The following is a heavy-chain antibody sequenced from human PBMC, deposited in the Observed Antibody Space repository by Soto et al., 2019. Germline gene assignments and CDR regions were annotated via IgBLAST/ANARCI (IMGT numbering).Heavy chain of an antibody. CDR3: DRDYGRSGYYDY. V-gene: IGHV4-30-4*01. Sequence: QVQLQESGPGLVKPSQTLSLTCTVSGGSISSGDYYWSWIRQPPGKGLEWIGYIYYSGSTYYNPSLTSRVTISVDTSNNQFSLKLSSVTAADTAVYYCDRDYGRSGYYDYWGQGTLVTVSS. D-gene: IGHD3-22*01. CDR1: GGSISSGDYY. CDR2: IYYSGST. J-gene: IGHJ4*02.